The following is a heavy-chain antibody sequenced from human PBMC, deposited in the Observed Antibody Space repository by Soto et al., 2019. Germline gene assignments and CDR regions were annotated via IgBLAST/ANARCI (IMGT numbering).Heavy chain of an antibody. CDR2: ISAYNGNT. CDR3: AREGRGYSSSSLYYYYGMAV. J-gene: IGHJ6*02. V-gene: IGHV1-18*01. D-gene: IGHD6-6*01. Sequence: GASVKVSCKASGYTFTSYGISWVRQAPGQGLEWMGWISAYNGNTNYAQKLQGRVTMTTDTSTSTAYMELRSLRSDDTAVYYCAREGRGYSSSSLYYYYGMAVWGQGTTVTVSS. CDR1: GYTFTSYG.